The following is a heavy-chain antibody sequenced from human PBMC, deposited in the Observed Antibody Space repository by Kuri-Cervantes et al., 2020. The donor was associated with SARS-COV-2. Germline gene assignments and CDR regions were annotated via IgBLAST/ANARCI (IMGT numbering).Heavy chain of an antibody. CDR2: IYTSGST. CDR1: GGSISSYY. Sequence: GSLRLSCTVSGGSISSYYWSWIRQPAGKGLEWIGRIYTSGSTNYNPSLKSRVTMSVDTSKNQFSLKLNSVTAADTAVYYCAREVDYYSSGGYMDVWGKGTTVTVSS. CDR3: AREVDYYSSGGYMDV. D-gene: IGHD5/OR15-5a*01. J-gene: IGHJ6*03. V-gene: IGHV4-4*07.